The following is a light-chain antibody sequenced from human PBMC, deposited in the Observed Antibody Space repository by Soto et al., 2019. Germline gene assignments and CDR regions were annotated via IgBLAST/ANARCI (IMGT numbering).Light chain of an antibody. CDR1: NIGSKS. Sequence: SYELTQPPSVSVAPGKTARIICGGNNIGSKSVHWYQQKPGQAPVLVIYYDSDRPSGIPERFSGSNSGNTATLTISRVEAGDEADYYCQVWDSSSDHPVVFGGGTKLTVL. CDR3: QVWDSSSDHPVV. CDR2: YDS. J-gene: IGLJ2*01. V-gene: IGLV3-21*04.